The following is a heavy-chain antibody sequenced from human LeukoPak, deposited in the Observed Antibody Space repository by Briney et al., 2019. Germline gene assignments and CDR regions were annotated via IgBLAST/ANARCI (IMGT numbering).Heavy chain of an antibody. Sequence: SQTLSLTCAISGDSVSSNSAAWNWIRHSPSRGLEWLGRTYYRSKWYNDYAVSVKSRITINPDTSKNQFSLQLNSVTPEDTAVYYCARVRWRWLQLRWKVHAFDIWGQGTMVTVSS. CDR2: TYYRSKWYN. J-gene: IGHJ3*02. V-gene: IGHV6-1*01. CDR1: GDSVSSNSAA. CDR3: ARVRWRWLQLRWKVHAFDI. D-gene: IGHD5-24*01.